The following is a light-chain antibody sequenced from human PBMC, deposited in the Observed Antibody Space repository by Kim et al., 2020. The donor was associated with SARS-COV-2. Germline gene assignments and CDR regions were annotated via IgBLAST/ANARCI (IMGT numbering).Light chain of an antibody. CDR1: TSNIGAGYD. V-gene: IGLV1-40*01. CDR2: GDS. Sequence: QRVTIACTGSTSNIGAGYDVYWYQQLPGTAPKLLIYGDSNRPSGVPDRFSGSKSGASASLAITGLQAEDEADYYCRSYDSSLSGSVFGGGTQLTVL. J-gene: IGLJ2*01. CDR3: RSYDSSLSGSV.